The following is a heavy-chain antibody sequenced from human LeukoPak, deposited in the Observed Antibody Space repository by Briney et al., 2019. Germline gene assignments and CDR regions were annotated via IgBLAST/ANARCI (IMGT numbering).Heavy chain of an antibody. V-gene: IGHV3-23*01. Sequence: PGGSLRLSCAASGFTFSSYAMSWFRRAPEKGLEWVSSISGSGGNTYYAQSVKGRFSISRDNSKNTLNLQMDSLRADDTALYFCAKDPWNTAVANTNGWFDPWGQGTLVTVSS. CDR3: AKDPWNTAVANTNGWFDP. D-gene: IGHD1/OR15-1a*01. CDR2: ISGSGGNT. J-gene: IGHJ5*02. CDR1: GFTFSSYA.